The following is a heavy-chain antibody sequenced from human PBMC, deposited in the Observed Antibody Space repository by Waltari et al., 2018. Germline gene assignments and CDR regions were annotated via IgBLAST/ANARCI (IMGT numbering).Heavy chain of an antibody. V-gene: IGHV3-7*01. CDR2: IKQDGSEK. J-gene: IGHJ4*02. CDR3: ARGMVVAAIYYFDC. Sequence: EVQLVESGGGLVQPGGSLRLSCAASGFTFSSYWMSWVRQAPGKGLEWVANIKQDGSEKYYVDSVKGRFTISRDNAKNSLYLQMNSLRAEDTAVYYCARGMVVAAIYYFDCWGQGTLVTVSS. CDR1: GFTFSSYW. D-gene: IGHD2-15*01.